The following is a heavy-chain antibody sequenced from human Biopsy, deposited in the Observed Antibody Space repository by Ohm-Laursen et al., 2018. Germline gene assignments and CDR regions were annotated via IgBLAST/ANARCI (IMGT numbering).Heavy chain of an antibody. Sequence: SLRLSCSASGFTFSTYWMHWVRQAPGKGLVWVSRINRDESSTSYADFVKGRLTISRDNAKNSLHLQMNSLRAEDTAVYYCARAYPPPGRRLVVVAGDFDCWGQGTRVTVSS. D-gene: IGHD2-15*01. J-gene: IGHJ4*02. CDR2: INRDESST. CDR3: ARAYPPPGRRLVVVAGDFDC. V-gene: IGHV3-74*01. CDR1: GFTFSTYW.